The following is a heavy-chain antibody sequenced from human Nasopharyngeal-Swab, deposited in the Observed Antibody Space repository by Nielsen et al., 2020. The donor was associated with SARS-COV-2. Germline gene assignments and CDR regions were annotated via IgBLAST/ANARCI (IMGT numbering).Heavy chain of an antibody. V-gene: IGHV3-21*01. D-gene: IGHD2-8*01. J-gene: IGHJ4*02. CDR1: GFTFSSYS. CDR3: ASMVSNYFDY. Sequence: GSLKISCAASGFTFSSYSMNWVRQAPGKGLEWVSSISSSSSYIYYADSVKGRFTISRDNAKNSLYLQMNSLRAEDTAVYYCASMVSNYFDYWGQGTLVTVSS. CDR2: ISSSSSYI.